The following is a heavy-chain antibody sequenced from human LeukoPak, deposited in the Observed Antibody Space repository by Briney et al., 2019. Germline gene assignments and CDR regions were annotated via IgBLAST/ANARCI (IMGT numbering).Heavy chain of an antibody. CDR1: GFTFSDYY. CDR2: SGGSGSSI. D-gene: IGHD3-22*01. J-gene: IGHJ4*02. Sequence: GGSLRLSCAASGFTFSDYYVSWIRQAPGKGLECVSYSGGSGSSIYYADSVKGRFTISRDNAKNSLYLQLNSLRAEDTAVYYCARVRWDSGGSHFYYFDYWGQGTLVTVSS. V-gene: IGHV3-11*01. CDR3: ARVRWDSGGSHFYYFDY.